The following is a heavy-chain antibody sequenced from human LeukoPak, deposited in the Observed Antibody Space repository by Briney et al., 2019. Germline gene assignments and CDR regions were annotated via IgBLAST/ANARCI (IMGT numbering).Heavy chain of an antibody. CDR3: AREPIVLMVYAAYYFDY. D-gene: IGHD2-8*01. Sequence: ASXKVSCKASGGTFISYAISWVRQAPGQGLEWMGRIIPIFGTANYAQKFQGRVTITTDESTSTAYMELSSLRSEDTAVYYCAREPIVLMVYAAYYFDYWGQGTLVTVSS. CDR2: IIPIFGTA. J-gene: IGHJ4*02. V-gene: IGHV1-69*05. CDR1: GGTFISYA.